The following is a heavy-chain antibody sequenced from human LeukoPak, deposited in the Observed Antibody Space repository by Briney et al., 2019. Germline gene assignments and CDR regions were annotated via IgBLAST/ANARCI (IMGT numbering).Heavy chain of an antibody. CDR2: IYPGDSNT. CDR1: GYTFTDYW. CDR3: ARQFTSSSGLDY. Sequence: GESLKISCKTSGYTFTDYWLGWVRQVPGKGLEWMGIIYPGDSNTRYSPSFQGQVTISVDKSIRTAYLQWSSLKASDTAMYYCARQFTSSSGLDYWGQGTLVTVSS. D-gene: IGHD6-6*01. J-gene: IGHJ4*02. V-gene: IGHV5-51*01.